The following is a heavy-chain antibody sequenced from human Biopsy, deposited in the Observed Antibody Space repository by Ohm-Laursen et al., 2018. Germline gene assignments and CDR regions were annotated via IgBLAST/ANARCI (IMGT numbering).Heavy chain of an antibody. CDR2: ITADEK. CDR1: DYTFYSYG. V-gene: IGHV1-18*04. J-gene: IGHJ3*02. D-gene: IGHD1-26*01. Sequence: ASVKVSCKASDYTFYSYGITWVRRAPGQGLEWMGWITADEKNSAPKFQGRVTMTTDMSTSTAYMELRGLKSDDTAVYYCARVFGGAYYSYAFDIWGQGTLDSVSS. CDR3: ARVFGGAYYSYAFDI.